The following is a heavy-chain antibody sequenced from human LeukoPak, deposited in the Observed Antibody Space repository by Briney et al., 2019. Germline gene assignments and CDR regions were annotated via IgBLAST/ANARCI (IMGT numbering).Heavy chain of an antibody. D-gene: IGHD3-22*01. CDR1: GFTFSSYG. V-gene: IGHV3-30*02. CDR3: ARDFPRGVIGENAVGLIGN. J-gene: IGHJ4*02. CDR2: IRYDGSNK. Sequence: GGSLRLSCAASGFTFSSYGMHWVRQAPGKGLEWVAFIRYDGSNKYYADSVKGRFTISRDNSKNTLYLQMNSLRAEDTAVYYCARDFPRGVIGENAVGLIGNWGQGTLVTVSS.